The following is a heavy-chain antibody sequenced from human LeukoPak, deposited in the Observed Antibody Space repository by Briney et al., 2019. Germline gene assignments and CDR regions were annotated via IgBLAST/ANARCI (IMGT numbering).Heavy chain of an antibody. CDR2: INHSGST. Sequence: SETLSLTCAVYGGSFSGYYWSWIRQPPGKGLEWIGEINHSGSTNYNPSLKSRVTISVDTSKNQFSLKLSSVTAADTAVYYCARPRRIVPRAYYYYYMDVWGKGTTVTVSS. D-gene: IGHD1-26*01. V-gene: IGHV4-34*01. CDR3: ARPRRIVPRAYYYYYMDV. CDR1: GGSFSGYY. J-gene: IGHJ6*03.